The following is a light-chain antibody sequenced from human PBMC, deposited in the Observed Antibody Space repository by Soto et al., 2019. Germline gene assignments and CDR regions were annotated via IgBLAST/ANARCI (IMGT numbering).Light chain of an antibody. CDR3: QHYGSSPLT. J-gene: IGKJ4*01. CDR2: GAS. CDR1: QSVSSNY. Sequence: EIVLTQSPGTLSLSPGERATLSCRASQSVSSNYLAWYRQIPGQAPRLLIYGASNMATGITDRFSGSGYGSDYPLTISRPEHDDISVYYCQHYGSSPLTFGGGTKVEIK. V-gene: IGKV3-20*01.